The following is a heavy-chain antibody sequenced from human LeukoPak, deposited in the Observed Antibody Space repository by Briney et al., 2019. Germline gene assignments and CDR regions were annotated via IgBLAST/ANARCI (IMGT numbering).Heavy chain of an antibody. V-gene: IGHV3-21*01. Sequence: GGSLRLSCADSGFTFSNYNMNWVRQAPGKAMEWVSSITSSGTYTFYADSVKGRFTISRDNAKNSLYLQMDSLGPEDTAVYYCARDIGVGAIPYFDNWGQGTLATVSS. CDR2: ITSSGTYT. J-gene: IGHJ4*02. CDR3: ARDIGVGAIPYFDN. D-gene: IGHD1-26*01. CDR1: GFTFSNYN.